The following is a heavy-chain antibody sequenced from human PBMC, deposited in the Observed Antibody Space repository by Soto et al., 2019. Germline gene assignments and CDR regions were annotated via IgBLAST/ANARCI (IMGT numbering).Heavy chain of an antibody. Sequence: WASVKVSCKASGYTFTSYDINWVRQATGQGLEWMGWMNPNSGNTGYAQKFQGRVTMTRNTSISTAYMELSSLRSEDTAVYYCARGQYYYDSSGYYLPQYHFDYWGQGTLVTVSS. J-gene: IGHJ4*02. CDR3: ARGQYYYDSSGYYLPQYHFDY. D-gene: IGHD3-22*01. CDR1: GYTFTSYD. V-gene: IGHV1-8*01. CDR2: MNPNSGNT.